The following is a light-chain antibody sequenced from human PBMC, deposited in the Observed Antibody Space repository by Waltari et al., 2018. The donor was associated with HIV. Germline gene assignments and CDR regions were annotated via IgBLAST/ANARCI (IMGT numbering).Light chain of an antibody. J-gene: IGLJ2*01. Sequence: QSVLTPPPSVSGAPGHRVTISCTGNSPNIGAGYDVHWYQQLPGTAPKLLIYGNSNRPSGVPDRFSGSKSGTSASLAITGLQAEDEADYYCQSYDSSLRGVFGGGTKLTVL. CDR1: SPNIGAGYD. CDR2: GNS. CDR3: QSYDSSLRGV. V-gene: IGLV1-40*01.